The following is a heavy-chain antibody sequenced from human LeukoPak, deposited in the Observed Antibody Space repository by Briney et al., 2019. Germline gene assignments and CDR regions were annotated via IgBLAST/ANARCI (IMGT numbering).Heavy chain of an antibody. CDR1: GGSISSSTFY. Sequence: KSSETLSLTCTVSGGSISSSTFYWGWIRQPPGKGLEWIGTIYYSGSTFYNPSLKSRVTVSVDTSKNQFSLKLSSLTAADPAVYYCASRKLGNDYWGQGSLVTVSS. CDR3: ASRKLGNDY. CDR2: IYYSGST. D-gene: IGHD7-27*01. J-gene: IGHJ4*02. V-gene: IGHV4-39*07.